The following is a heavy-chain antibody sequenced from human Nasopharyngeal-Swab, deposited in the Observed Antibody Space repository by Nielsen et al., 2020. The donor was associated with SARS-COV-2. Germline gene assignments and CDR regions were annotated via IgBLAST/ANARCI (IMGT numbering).Heavy chain of an antibody. CDR2: LNWNSGRK. CDR3: ARGTADYRNPSFEY. D-gene: IGHD4-11*01. Sequence: GGSLRLSCAASGFTFDDYTMHWVRQAPGEGLEWVSGLNWNSGRKGYADSVKGRFTISRDNAQNSLYLLMNRLRSEEPGLYYCARGTADYRNPSFEYWGQGTLVTVPS. J-gene: IGHJ4*02. V-gene: IGHV3-9*01. CDR1: GFTFDDYT.